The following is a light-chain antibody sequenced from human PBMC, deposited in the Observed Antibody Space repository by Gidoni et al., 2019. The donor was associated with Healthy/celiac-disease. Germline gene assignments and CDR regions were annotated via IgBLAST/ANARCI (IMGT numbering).Light chain of an antibody. CDR2: EVS. Sequence: SYELTQPPSVSVSLGQMARITCSGEALPKKYADWYQQKPGQFPVLVIYEVSERPSGIPERFSGSSSGTIVTLTLIGVQAEDEADYYCLSADSSGTWVFGGGTKLPVL. CDR3: LSADSSGTWV. J-gene: IGLJ3*02. CDR1: ALPKKY. V-gene: IGLV3-16*01.